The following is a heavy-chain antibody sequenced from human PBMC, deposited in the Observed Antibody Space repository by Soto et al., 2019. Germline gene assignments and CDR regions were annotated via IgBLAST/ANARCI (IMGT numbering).Heavy chain of an antibody. CDR3: ARDPHLEAPVTTGATFDY. CDR2: IIPFVGVR. J-gene: IGHJ4*02. Sequence: QVQLVQSGAEMKKPGSSVRVSCKASGDTFSTYSINWVRQAPGQGLEWMGRIIPFVGVRNYAQKFRGRVTITADKSTYTVYMELSSLRSDDTAVYYCARDPHLEAPVTTGATFDYWGQGTLVTVSS. D-gene: IGHD4-17*01. V-gene: IGHV1-69*08. CDR1: GDTFSTYS.